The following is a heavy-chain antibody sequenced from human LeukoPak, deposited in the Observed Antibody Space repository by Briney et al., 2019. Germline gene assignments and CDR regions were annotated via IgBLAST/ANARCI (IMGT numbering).Heavy chain of an antibody. CDR2: LSNDESNK. J-gene: IGHJ4*02. CDR1: GFTFSSYG. V-gene: IGHV3-30*18. CDR3: AKDFTPYGDYVWDYFDY. D-gene: IGHD4-17*01. Sequence: GGSLRLSCAASGFTFSSYGIHWVRQAPGKGLEWVAVLSNDESNKYYADSVKGRFTISRDNSKNTLYLQMNSLRAEDTAVYYCAKDFTPYGDYVWDYFDYWGQGTLVTVSS.